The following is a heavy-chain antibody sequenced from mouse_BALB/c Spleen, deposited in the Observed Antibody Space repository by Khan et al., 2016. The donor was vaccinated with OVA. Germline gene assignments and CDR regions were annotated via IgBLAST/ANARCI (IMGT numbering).Heavy chain of an antibody. CDR3: ARAGAAYYRNDAGAMEY. Sequence: QIQLVQSGPELKKPGETVRISCKASGYTFTTAGMQWVQKMPGKGLKWIGWINTHSGVPKYAEDFKGRFAFSLETSASTAYLQITNLKNEDTATXYCARAGAAYYRNDAGAMEYWGQGTSVTVSS. V-gene: IGHV9-4*02. J-gene: IGHJ4*01. CDR2: INTHSGVP. CDR1: GYTFTTAG. D-gene: IGHD2-14*01.